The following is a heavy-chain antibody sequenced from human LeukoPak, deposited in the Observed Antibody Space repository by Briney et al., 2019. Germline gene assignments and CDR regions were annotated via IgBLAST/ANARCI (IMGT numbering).Heavy chain of an antibody. Sequence: GGSLRLSCAASGFIFSNYAMTWVRQAPGKGLEWVSCSGSTTDYSDCVKDRFTISRDNSKNTLHLQMNSLRADDTAVYYCTRDSSYGDYSTAFDYWGQGALVTVSS. CDR2: CSGSTT. CDR1: GFIFSNYA. J-gene: IGHJ4*02. CDR3: TRDSSYGDYSTAFDY. D-gene: IGHD4-17*01. V-gene: IGHV3-23*01.